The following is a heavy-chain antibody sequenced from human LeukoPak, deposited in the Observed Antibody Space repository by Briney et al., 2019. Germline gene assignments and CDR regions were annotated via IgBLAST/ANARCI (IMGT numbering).Heavy chain of an antibody. CDR1: GDSISSSSYY. J-gene: IGHJ4*02. Sequence: SETLSLTCTVSGDSISSSSYYWGWIRQPPGKGLEWIGSIYYSGNTYYNPSLKSRVTISIDTSKNQFSLRVSSVTAADTAVYYCARESHIAAAGLDYWGQGTLVTVSS. D-gene: IGHD6-13*01. CDR3: ARESHIAAAGLDY. CDR2: IYYSGNT. V-gene: IGHV4-39*07.